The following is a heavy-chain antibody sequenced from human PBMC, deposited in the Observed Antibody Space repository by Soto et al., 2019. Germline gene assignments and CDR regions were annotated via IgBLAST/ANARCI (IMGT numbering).Heavy chain of an antibody. V-gene: IGHV3-43*01. D-gene: IGHD6-6*01. Sequence: TGGSLRLSCAASGFTFYDYTMHWVRQVPGRGLEWVSLISLDGGSTYYADSVKGRFTISRDNSKNSLYLQMNSLRTDDTALYYRAKDVIAARPYYYFGLDVWGQGTTVTVS. CDR2: ISLDGGST. J-gene: IGHJ6*02. CDR3: AKDVIAARPYYYFGLDV. CDR1: GFTFYDYT.